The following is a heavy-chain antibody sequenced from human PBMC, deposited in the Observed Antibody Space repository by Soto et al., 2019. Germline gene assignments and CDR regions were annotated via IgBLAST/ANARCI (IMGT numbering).Heavy chain of an antibody. J-gene: IGHJ2*01. CDR2: ISSSSSYI. D-gene: IGHD2-15*01. Sequence: GGSLRLSCAASGFTFSSYSMNWFRQAPGKGLEWVSSISSSSSYIYYADSVKGRFTISRDNAKNSLYLQMNSLRAEDTAVYYCAREYCSGGSCYPNWYFDLWGRGTLVTVSS. CDR3: AREYCSGGSCYPNWYFDL. V-gene: IGHV3-21*01. CDR1: GFTFSSYS.